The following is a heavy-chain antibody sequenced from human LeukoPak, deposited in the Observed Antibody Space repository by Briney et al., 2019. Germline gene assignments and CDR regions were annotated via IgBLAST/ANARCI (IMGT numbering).Heavy chain of an antibody. CDR3: ARDYDYGDYFFDY. CDR2: ISYDGSNK. V-gene: IGHV3-30-3*01. CDR1: GFIFSSYA. Sequence: PGGSLRLSCAASGFIFSSYAMHWVRQAPGKGLEWVAVISYDGSNKYYADSVKGRFTISRDNSKNTLYLQMNSLRPEDTAVYYCARDYDYGDYFFDYWGQGTLVTVSS. J-gene: IGHJ4*02. D-gene: IGHD4-17*01.